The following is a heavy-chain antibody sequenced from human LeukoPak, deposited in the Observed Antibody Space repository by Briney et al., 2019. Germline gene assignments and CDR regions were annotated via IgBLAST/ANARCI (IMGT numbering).Heavy chain of an antibody. CDR2: ISSSGSTI. V-gene: IGHV3-48*03. CDR1: GFTFSSYE. Sequence: PGGSLRLSCAASGFTFSSYEMNWVRQAPGKGLESVSYISSSGSTIYYADSVKGRFTISRDNAKNSLYLQMNSLRAEDTAVYYCARDIYDSSGYLYFDLWGRGTLVTVSS. CDR3: ARDIYDSSGYLYFDL. J-gene: IGHJ2*01. D-gene: IGHD3-22*01.